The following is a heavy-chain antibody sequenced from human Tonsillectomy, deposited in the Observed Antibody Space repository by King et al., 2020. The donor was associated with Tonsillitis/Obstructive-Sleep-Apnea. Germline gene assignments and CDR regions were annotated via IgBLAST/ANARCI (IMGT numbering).Heavy chain of an antibody. CDR2: IKEDGREK. D-gene: IGHD2-21*02. V-gene: IGHV3-7*01. CDR3: TSVLSVVVAAIWYDVHDI. CDR1: GFSLNHYW. Sequence: ESGGGLVQPGGSLRLSCVASGFSLNHYWMTWVRQAPGKGLGWVANIKEDGREKNYVDSVKGRFTVSRDNARNSLYLQMNSLRAEDTAEYYCTSVLSVVVAAIWYDVHDIWGQGTMVTVSP. J-gene: IGHJ3*02.